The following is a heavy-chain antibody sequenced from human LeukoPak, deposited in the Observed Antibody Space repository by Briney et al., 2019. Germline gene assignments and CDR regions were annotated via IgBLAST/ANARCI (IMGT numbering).Heavy chain of an antibody. Sequence: GGSLRLSCAASGFTFTSYNMNWVRQAPGKGLEWVAVISYDGSNKYYADSVKGRFTISRDNSKNTLNLHMNSLRAEDTAVYYCAKDPTHYRVWDYYETIGLSYWGQGTLVTVSS. D-gene: IGHD3-22*01. CDR2: ISYDGSNK. CDR1: GFTFTSYN. V-gene: IGHV3-30*18. CDR3: AKDPTHYRVWDYYETIGLSY. J-gene: IGHJ4*02.